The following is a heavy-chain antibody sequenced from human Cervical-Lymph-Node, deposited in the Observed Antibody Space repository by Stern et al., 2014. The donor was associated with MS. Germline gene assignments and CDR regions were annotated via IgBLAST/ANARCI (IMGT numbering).Heavy chain of an antibody. CDR3: ARQAGASTTYYFDY. J-gene: IGHJ4*02. Sequence: QLVQSGTEVKRPGQSLKISCKGSGYTFSNYWIGWVRPMPGKGLEWMGIIYPGDSDTRYSPSFQGHVTMSADKSINTAYLQWNNLRASDTAMYYCARQAGASTTYYFDYWGQGALVTVSS. V-gene: IGHV5-51*01. CDR1: GYTFSNYW. CDR2: IYPGDSDT. D-gene: IGHD1-26*01.